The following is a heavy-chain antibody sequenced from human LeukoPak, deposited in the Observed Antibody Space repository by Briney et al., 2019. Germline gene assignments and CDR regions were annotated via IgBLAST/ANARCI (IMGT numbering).Heavy chain of an antibody. V-gene: IGHV1-18*01. CDR1: GYTFTSYG. Sequence: ASVKVSCKXSGYTFTSYGISWVRQAPGQGLEWMGWISAYNGNTNYAQKLQGRVTMTTDTSTSTAYMELRSLRSDDTAVYYCARGLLRFLEWLPDGFDYWGQGTLVTVSS. D-gene: IGHD3-3*01. CDR3: ARGLLRFLEWLPDGFDY. J-gene: IGHJ4*02. CDR2: ISAYNGNT.